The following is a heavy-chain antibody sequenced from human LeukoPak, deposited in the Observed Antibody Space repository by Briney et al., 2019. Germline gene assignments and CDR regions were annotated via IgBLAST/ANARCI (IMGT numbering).Heavy chain of an antibody. J-gene: IGHJ4*02. CDR3: ARAGSFRFDY. CDR2: ISTDGSTT. V-gene: IGHV3-74*01. Sequence: GGSLRLSCAASGFTFSSYEMNWVRQAPGKGLVWVSRISTDGSTTNYADSVKGRFTISRDNAKNTLYLQMNDLRAEDTAVYYCARAGSFRFDYWGQGTLVTVSS. CDR1: GFTFSSYE. D-gene: IGHD3-10*01.